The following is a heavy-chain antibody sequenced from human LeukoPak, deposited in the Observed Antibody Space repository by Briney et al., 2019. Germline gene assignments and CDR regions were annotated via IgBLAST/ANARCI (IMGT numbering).Heavy chain of an antibody. V-gene: IGHV3-30*18. CDR1: GFTFSSYG. CDR3: AKDEFSGYYDY. CDR2: ISYDLGNK. J-gene: IGHJ4*02. D-gene: IGHD3-22*01. Sequence: GGSLTLSCAASGFTFSSYGMHWVRQAPGEGLEGVAVISYDLGNKYYADSVKGRFTISRDSSKNTLYLQMNSLRAGDTAVYYCAKDEFSGYYDYWGQGTLVTVSS.